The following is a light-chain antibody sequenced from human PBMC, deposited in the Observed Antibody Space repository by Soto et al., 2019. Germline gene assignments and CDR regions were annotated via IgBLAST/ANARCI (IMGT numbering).Light chain of an antibody. CDR2: EGS. V-gene: IGLV2-23*03. Sequence: QSALTQPASVSGSPGQSITISCIATSSDVGSYNLVSWYQQHPGKAPKLMIYEGSKRPSGVSNRFSGSKSGNTASLTISGLQAEYEADYYCCSYAGSSTFDVVFGGGTKLTVL. J-gene: IGLJ2*01. CDR3: CSYAGSSTFDVV. CDR1: SSDVGSYNL.